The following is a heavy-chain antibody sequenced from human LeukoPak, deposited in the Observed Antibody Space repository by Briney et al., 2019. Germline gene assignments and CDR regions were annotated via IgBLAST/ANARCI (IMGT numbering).Heavy chain of an antibody. CDR2: IYDSGST. J-gene: IGHJ4*02. V-gene: IGHV4-31*03. CDR1: GGSISSGGYY. CDR3: ARPDRSSGFDY. Sequence: SETLSLTCTVSGGSISSGGYYWSWIRQHPGTGLEWIGYIYDSGSTYYNPSLKSRVTISVDTSKNQFSLKLSSVTAADTAVYYCARPDRSSGFDYWGQETLVTVSS.